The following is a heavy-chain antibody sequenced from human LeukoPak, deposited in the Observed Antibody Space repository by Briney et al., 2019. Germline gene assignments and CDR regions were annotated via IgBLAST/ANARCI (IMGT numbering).Heavy chain of an antibody. J-gene: IGHJ4*02. V-gene: IGHV4-39*07. CDR2: IYYSGNT. CDR3: ARDDTPYGSGSYSN. Sequence: SETLSLTCTVSGGSISSSSYYWGWIRQPPGKGLEWIGSIYYSGNTYYNPSLKSRVTISVDTSKSQFSPKLSSVTAADTAVYYCARDDTPYGSGSYSNWGQGTLVTVSS. CDR1: GGSISSSSYY. D-gene: IGHD3-10*01.